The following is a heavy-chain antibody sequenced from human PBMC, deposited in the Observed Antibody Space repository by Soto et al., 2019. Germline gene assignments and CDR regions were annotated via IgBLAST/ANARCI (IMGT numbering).Heavy chain of an antibody. CDR3: AYNLWNWNSWSH. V-gene: IGHV2-5*02. CDR1: GFSLTTSGVA. CDR2: IYWDDDK. Sequence: GSGPTLVNPTQTLTLTCTFSGFSLTTSGVAVGWIRQPPGKALEWLALIYWDDDKRYSPSLRSRLTLARDTSKNQVVLTMSTMDPVDTATYFCAYNLWNWNSWSHWGQGTLVTVSS. J-gene: IGHJ1*01. D-gene: IGHD1-7*01.